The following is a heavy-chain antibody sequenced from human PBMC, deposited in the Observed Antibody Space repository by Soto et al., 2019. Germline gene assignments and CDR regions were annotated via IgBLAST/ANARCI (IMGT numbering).Heavy chain of an antibody. CDR2: VIPIFGTA. D-gene: IGHD2-15*01. Sequence: QVQLVQSGAEVKKPGSSGKVSCKASGGTFSSYAISWVRQSPGQGLEWMGVVIPIFGTANYAQKCQGRVTIRADDYRSTAYMERSSLRSEDTAVYYCARGGAIVVVVAPPVVHGMDVWGQGTTVTVSS. CDR3: ARGGAIVVVVAPPVVHGMDV. CDR1: GGTFSSYA. J-gene: IGHJ6*02. V-gene: IGHV1-69*01.